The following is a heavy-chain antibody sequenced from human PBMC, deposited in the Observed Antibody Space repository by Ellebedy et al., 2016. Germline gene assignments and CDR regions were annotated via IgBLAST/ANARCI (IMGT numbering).Heavy chain of an antibody. CDR1: GFTFSSYA. CDR2: INYSGGSP. Sequence: GESLKISCAASGFTFSSYAMSWVRQAPGKGLEWVSAINYSGGSPYYADSMKGRFTISRDNSKNTLYLQMNSLRAEDTAVYYCATPQSYYDSSGYYGALDYWGQGTLVTVSS. J-gene: IGHJ4*02. V-gene: IGHV3-23*01. CDR3: ATPQSYYDSSGYYGALDY. D-gene: IGHD3-22*01.